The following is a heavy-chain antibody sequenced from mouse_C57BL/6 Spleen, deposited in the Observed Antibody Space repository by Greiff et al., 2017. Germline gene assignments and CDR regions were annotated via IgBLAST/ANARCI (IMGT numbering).Heavy chain of an antibody. V-gene: IGHV3-6*01. CDR1: GYSITSGYY. Sequence: EVKLKESGPGLVKPSQSLSLTCSVTGYSITSGYYWNWIRQFPGNKLEWMGYISYDGSNNYNPSLKNRISITRDTSKNQFFLKLNSVTTEDTATYYCAREGYYLDYWGQGTTLTVSS. D-gene: IGHD2-1*01. CDR3: AREGYYLDY. J-gene: IGHJ2*01. CDR2: ISYDGSN.